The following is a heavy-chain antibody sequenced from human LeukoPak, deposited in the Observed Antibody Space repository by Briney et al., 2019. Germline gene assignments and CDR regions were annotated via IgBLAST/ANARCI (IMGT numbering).Heavy chain of an antibody. Sequence: SGPTLLNPTQTLTLTCTFSVFSLTTTGMSVSWVRQPPVKALERLALFDWDDDKYYNTSLKNGVTVSRDTSNNQVVLRLTYMQPADTGTYYCARVRIAVRGKRGDHFDIWGQGTLVTVSS. CDR2: FDWDDDK. V-gene: IGHV2-70*20. D-gene: IGHD6-6*01. CDR3: ARVRIAVRGKRGDHFDI. CDR1: VFSLTTTGMS. J-gene: IGHJ5*02.